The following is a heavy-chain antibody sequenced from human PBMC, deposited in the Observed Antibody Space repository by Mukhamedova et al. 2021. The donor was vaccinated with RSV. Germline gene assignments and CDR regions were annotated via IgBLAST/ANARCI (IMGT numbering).Heavy chain of an antibody. CDR2: GSSG. D-gene: IGHD1-26*01. CDR3: GRDEAGAELAAFDI. V-gene: IGHV3-30-3*01. Sequence: GSSGINAEYMGGRFTISRDNSKNTLYLQMNSLRAEDTAVYYCGRDEAGAELAAFDIWGQGTMVTVSS. J-gene: IGHJ3*02.